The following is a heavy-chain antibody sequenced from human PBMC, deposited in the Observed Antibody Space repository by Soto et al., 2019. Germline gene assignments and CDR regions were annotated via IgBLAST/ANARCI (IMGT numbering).Heavy chain of an antibody. CDR1: GGTFSSYA. D-gene: IGHD2-21*02. Sequence: QVQLVQSGAEVKKPGSSVKVSCKASGGTFSSYAISWVRQAPGLGLEWMGGIIPIFGTANYAQKFQGRVTITADESTSTAYMELSSLRSEDTAVYYCARDNVRYCGGDCYSAIIYWGQGTLVTVSS. CDR2: IIPIFGTA. V-gene: IGHV1-69*01. CDR3: ARDNVRYCGGDCYSAIIY. J-gene: IGHJ4*02.